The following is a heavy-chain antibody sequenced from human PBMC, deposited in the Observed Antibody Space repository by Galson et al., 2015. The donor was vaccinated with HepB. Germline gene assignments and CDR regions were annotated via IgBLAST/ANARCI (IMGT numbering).Heavy chain of an antibody. J-gene: IGHJ5*02. D-gene: IGHD2-2*01. CDR3: ARVEGYCSSTSCYAGEGWFDP. V-gene: IGHV1-18*04. CDR1: GYTFTSYG. Sequence: SVKVSCKASGYTFTSYGISWVRQAPGQGLEWMGWISAYNGNTNYAQKLQGRVTMTTDTSTSTAYMELRSLRSDDTAVYYCARVEGYCSSTSCYAGEGWFDPWGQGTLVTVSS. CDR2: ISAYNGNT.